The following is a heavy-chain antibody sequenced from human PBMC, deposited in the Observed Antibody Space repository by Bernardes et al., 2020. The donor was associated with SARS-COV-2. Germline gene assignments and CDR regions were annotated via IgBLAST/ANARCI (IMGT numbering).Heavy chain of an antibody. D-gene: IGHD3-16*01. CDR3: ARAVWGIWHFDL. J-gene: IGHJ2*01. CDR1: GGSFSDYY. Sequence: SETLSLTCAVYGGSFSDYYWSWIRRPPGKGLEWIGEINDSGSLNYNPSLKSRVTISEDTSKNQLSLKLSSVTAADTAVYYCARAVWGIWHFDLWGRDTLVTVSS. CDR2: INDSGSL. V-gene: IGHV4-34*01.